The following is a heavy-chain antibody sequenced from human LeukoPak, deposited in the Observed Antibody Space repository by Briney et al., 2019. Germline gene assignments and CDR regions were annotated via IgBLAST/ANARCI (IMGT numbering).Heavy chain of an antibody. J-gene: IGHJ6*03. D-gene: IGHD6-25*01. CDR3: ARVSAALGTRYMDV. CDR1: GGTFSSYA. CDR2: INPKSGRT. Sequence: ASVKVSCKASGGTFSSYAISWVRPAPGQGLEWMGWINPKSGRTNYAQQFQGRVTMTSDTSMNTVYMEMSGLRSDDTAVFYCARVSAALGTRYMDVWGNGTTVIVSS. V-gene: IGHV1-2*02.